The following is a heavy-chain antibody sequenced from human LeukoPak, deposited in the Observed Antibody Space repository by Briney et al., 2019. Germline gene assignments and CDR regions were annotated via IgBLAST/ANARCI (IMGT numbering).Heavy chain of an antibody. J-gene: IGHJ4*02. Sequence: GGSLRLSCAASGFTFSSFDMSWVRQAPGKGLEWVSGISGSGGSTYSADSVKGRFTISRDNSKNTLYLQMNSLRAEDTAIYYCAKDLRPSRPAARSYFDYWGQGTLVTVSS. CDR3: AKDLRPSRPAARSYFDY. D-gene: IGHD6-6*01. CDR1: GFTFSSFD. V-gene: IGHV3-23*01. CDR2: ISGSGGST.